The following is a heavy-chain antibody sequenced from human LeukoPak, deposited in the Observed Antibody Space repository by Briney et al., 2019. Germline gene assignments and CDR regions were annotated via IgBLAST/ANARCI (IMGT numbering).Heavy chain of an antibody. CDR1: GGSFSGYY. CDR3: ASRLSIAGAPYYGMDV. CDR2: INHSGST. D-gene: IGHD6-19*01. J-gene: IGHJ6*02. Sequence: SETLSLTCAVYGGSFSGYYWSWIRQPPGKGLEWIGEINHSGSTNYNPSLKSRVTISVDTSKNQFSLKLSSVTAADTAVYYCASRLSIAGAPYYGMDVWGQGTTVTVSS. V-gene: IGHV4-34*01.